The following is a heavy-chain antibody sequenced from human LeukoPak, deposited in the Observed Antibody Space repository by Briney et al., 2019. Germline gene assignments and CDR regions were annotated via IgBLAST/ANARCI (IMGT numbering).Heavy chain of an antibody. J-gene: IGHJ5*02. Sequence: SETLSLTCSVSGGSIISTYYNWGWIRQPPGTGLEWIGAIYHTGTTYYNPSFESRVTISVDTSKNQSSLKLNSVTAADTAVYYCARLPTGYPNWFDPWGQGSLVTVSS. V-gene: IGHV4-39*01. CDR1: GGSIISTYYN. CDR2: IYHTGTT. D-gene: IGHD3-9*01. CDR3: ARLPTGYPNWFDP.